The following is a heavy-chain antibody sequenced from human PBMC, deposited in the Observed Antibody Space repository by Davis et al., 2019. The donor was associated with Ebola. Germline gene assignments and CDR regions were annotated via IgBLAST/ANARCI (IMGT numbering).Heavy chain of an antibody. V-gene: IGHV5-51*01. CDR2: IYPGDSDT. Sequence: GGSLRLSCKASGYRFSSYWIGWVRQMPGKGLEWMGIIYPGDSDTRYGPSFQGQVTISVDESISTAYLLWSSLKASDTAMYYCARLHTASYFYGMDVWGQGTTVTVSS. CDR1: GYRFSSYW. J-gene: IGHJ6*02. CDR3: ARLHTASYFYGMDV.